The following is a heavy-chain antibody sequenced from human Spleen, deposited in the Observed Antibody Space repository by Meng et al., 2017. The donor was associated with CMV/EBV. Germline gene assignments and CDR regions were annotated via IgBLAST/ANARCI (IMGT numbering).Heavy chain of an antibody. D-gene: IGHD1-26*01. Sequence: GESLKISCAASGFTFSSYGMHWVRQAPGKGLEWVAVIWYDGSNKYYADSVKGRFTISRDNSKNTLYLQMNSLGAEDTAVYYCAKDCGSYSYYYYGMDVWGQGTTVTVSS. CDR1: GFTFSSYG. V-gene: IGHV3-33*06. J-gene: IGHJ6*02. CDR3: AKDCGSYSYYYYGMDV. CDR2: IWYDGSNK.